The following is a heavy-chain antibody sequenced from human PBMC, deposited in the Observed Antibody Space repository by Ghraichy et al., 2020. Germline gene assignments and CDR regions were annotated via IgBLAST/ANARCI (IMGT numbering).Heavy chain of an antibody. V-gene: IGHV3-7*04. J-gene: IGHJ1*01. CDR2: IKQDGTET. Sequence: LSLTCAGSGFTFSNYWMSWVRQAPGKGLEWVANIKQDGTETDYVDSVKGRFTFSRDNVKNSTYLQMNSLRVEDTAVYYCARGGRSSWHAEYFQYWGQGTLVTVSS. D-gene: IGHD6-13*01. CDR3: ARGGRSSWHAEYFQY. CDR1: GFTFSNYW.